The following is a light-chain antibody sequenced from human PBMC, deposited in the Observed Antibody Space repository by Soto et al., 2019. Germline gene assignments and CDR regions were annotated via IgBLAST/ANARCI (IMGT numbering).Light chain of an antibody. CDR2: DAS. CDR1: QDISNY. J-gene: IGKJ4*01. CDR3: QQYDNLP. V-gene: IGKV1-33*01. Sequence: DIQMTQSPSSLSASVGDRVTITCQASQDISNYLNWYQQKPGKAPKLLIYDASNLETGVPSRFSGSGYWTNFTFTISSLQAEDIATYYCQQYDNLPFGGGTKVEIK.